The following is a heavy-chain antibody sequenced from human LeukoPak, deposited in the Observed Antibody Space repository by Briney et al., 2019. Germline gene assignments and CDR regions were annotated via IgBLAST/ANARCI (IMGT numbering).Heavy chain of an antibody. D-gene: IGHD3-10*01. V-gene: IGHV4-59*01. CDR3: AGSENYGSGISFDY. Sequence: PSETLSLTCTVSGGSITPYYWGWIRQPPGKGLEWIGYIYYSGNTNYNSSLKSRVTISVDTSKNQFSLKLSSVTAADTAVYYCAGSENYGSGISFDYWGQGTLVTVSS. J-gene: IGHJ4*02. CDR2: IYYSGNT. CDR1: GGSITPYY.